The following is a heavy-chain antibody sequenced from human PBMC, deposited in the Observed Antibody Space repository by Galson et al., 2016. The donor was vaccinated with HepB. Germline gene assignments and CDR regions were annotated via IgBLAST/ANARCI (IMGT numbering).Heavy chain of an antibody. CDR1: GFTFSHYG. V-gene: IGHV3-30*18. D-gene: IGHD1-7*01. Sequence: SLRLSCAASGFTFSHYGMHWVRQAPDKGLEWVAVISYDGSNKYSTESVKGRFTISRDNSKNTLFLQMNSLRVEDTAVYYCAKAPNPGTTLYPLDYWGQGSLVTVSS. J-gene: IGHJ4*02. CDR3: AKAPNPGTTLYPLDY. CDR2: ISYDGSNK.